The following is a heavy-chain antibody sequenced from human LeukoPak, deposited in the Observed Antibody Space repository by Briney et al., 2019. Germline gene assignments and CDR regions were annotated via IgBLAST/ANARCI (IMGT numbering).Heavy chain of an antibody. D-gene: IGHD3-22*01. J-gene: IGHJ3*01. CDR2: INHDGSEE. Sequence: GGSLRLSCAASGFTFSSYSMNWVRQAPGKGLEWVANINHDGSEEYYVDSVKGRFTISRDNAKNSLYLQMNSLRAEDTAVYYCARVGDYYDSKWGQGTLVTVSS. V-gene: IGHV3-7*01. CDR1: GFTFSSYS. CDR3: ARVGDYYDSK.